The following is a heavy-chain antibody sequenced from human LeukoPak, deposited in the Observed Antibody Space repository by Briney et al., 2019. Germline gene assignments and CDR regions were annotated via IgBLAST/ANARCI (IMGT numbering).Heavy chain of an antibody. CDR2: ISGSGGST. D-gene: IGHD3-3*01. V-gene: IGHV3-23*01. Sequence: GGSLRLSCAASGFTFSSYAMSWVRQAPGKGLEWVSAISGSGGSTYYADSVKGRFTISRDNSKNTLYLQMNSLRAEDTAVYYCAKDGLRFLEWLFRAPDYFAYWGQGTLVTVSS. CDR1: GFTFSSYA. CDR3: AKDGLRFLEWLFRAPDYFAY. J-gene: IGHJ4*02.